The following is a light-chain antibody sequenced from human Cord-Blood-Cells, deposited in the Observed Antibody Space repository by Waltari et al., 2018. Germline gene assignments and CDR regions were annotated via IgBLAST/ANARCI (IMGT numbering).Light chain of an antibody. CDR1: SVRIASNY. CDR3: QSYDSSNHVV. Sequence: NFMLTQPHSVSEPPGKTVTISCTRRSVRIASNYVQWYQQRPGSSPTTVIYEDNQRPSGVPDRFSGSIDSSSNSASLTISGLKTEDEADYYCQSYDSSNHVVFGGGTKLTVL. CDR2: EDN. V-gene: IGLV6-57*01. J-gene: IGLJ2*01.